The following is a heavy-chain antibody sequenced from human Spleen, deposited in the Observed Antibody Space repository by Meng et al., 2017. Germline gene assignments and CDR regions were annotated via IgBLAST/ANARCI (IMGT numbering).Heavy chain of an antibody. CDR2: ISSSSYI. CDR3: ARGILTGYQYPYYFDY. Sequence: GGSLRLSCAASGFTFSSYSMNWVRQAPGKGLEWVSSISSSSYIYYADSVKGRFTISRDNAKNSLYLQMNSLRAEDTAVYYCARGILTGYQYPYYFDYWGQGTLVTVSS. V-gene: IGHV3-21*01. J-gene: IGHJ4*02. CDR1: GFTFSSYS. D-gene: IGHD3-9*01.